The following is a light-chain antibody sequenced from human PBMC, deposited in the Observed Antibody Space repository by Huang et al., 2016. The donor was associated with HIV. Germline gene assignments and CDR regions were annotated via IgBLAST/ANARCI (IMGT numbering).Light chain of an antibody. V-gene: IGKV1-39*01. CDR3: QQSYSTPRT. Sequence: DIQMTQSPSSLSASVGDRVTITCRASQPINNYLTWYQQQPGKAPTCLIYAASSLQSGVPSTFSGSGSGTDFTLIISSLQPEDFATYYCQQSYSTPRTFGQGTKVEIK. CDR1: QPINNY. J-gene: IGKJ1*01. CDR2: AAS.